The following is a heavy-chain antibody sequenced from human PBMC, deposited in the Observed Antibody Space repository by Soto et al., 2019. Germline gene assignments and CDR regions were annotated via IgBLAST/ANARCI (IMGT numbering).Heavy chain of an antibody. V-gene: IGHV4-38-2*02. Sequence: SETLSLTCAVSGSSIGSSYYWGWIRQPPGKGLEWIGTIHHGGSSFYNPSLKSRVTMSVDTSKNQFSLKLRSVTAADTAVYFCARDWGNTNRDLRWFATWGQGTLVPVSS. J-gene: IGHJ5*02. D-gene: IGHD3-16*01. CDR3: ARDWGNTNRDLRWFAT. CDR2: IHHGGSS. CDR1: GSSIGSSYY.